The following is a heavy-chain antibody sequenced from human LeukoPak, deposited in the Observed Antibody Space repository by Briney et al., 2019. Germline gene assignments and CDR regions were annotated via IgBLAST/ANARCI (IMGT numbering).Heavy chain of an antibody. CDR3: ARGSVWLVYYYYMDV. D-gene: IGHD3-22*01. CDR2: MNPNSGNT. J-gene: IGHJ6*03. Sequence: ASVKVSCRASGYTFTNVDINWVRQATGQGLEWMGWMNPNSGNTGYAQKFQGRVTITRNTSISTAYMELSSLRSEDTAVYYCARGSVWLVYYYYMDVWGKGTTVTVSS. V-gene: IGHV1-8*03. CDR1: GYTFTNVD.